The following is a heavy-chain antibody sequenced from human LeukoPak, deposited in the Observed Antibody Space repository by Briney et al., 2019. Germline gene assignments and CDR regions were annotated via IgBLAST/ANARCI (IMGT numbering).Heavy chain of an antibody. CDR2: IYYSGST. CDR1: GGSISSSSYY. CDR3: ARDQGQWELGMDI. D-gene: IGHD1-26*01. J-gene: IGHJ3*02. Sequence: SETLSLTCTVSGGSISSSSYYWSWIRQHPGKGLEWIGYIYYSGSTYYNPSLKSRVTIPVDTSKNQLSLKLSSVTAADTAVYYCARDQGQWELGMDIWGQGTMVTVSS. V-gene: IGHV4-31*03.